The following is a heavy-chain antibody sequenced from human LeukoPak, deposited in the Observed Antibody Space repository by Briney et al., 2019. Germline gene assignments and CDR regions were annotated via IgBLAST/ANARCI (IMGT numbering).Heavy chain of an antibody. CDR1: GYSISSGYY. V-gene: IGHV4-38-2*02. Sequence: SETLSLTCTVSGYSISSGYYWGWIRQPPGKGLEWIGSIYHSGSTYYNPSLNSRVTISVDTSKNQFSLKLSSVTAADTAVYYCARVVGITGTTMLIFDYWGQGTLVTVSS. CDR3: ARVVGITGTTMLIFDY. D-gene: IGHD1-7*01. CDR2: IYHSGST. J-gene: IGHJ4*02.